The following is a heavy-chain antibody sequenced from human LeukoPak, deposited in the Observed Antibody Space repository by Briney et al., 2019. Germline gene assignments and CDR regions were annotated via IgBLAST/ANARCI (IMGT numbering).Heavy chain of an antibody. D-gene: IGHD1/OR15-1a*01. Sequence: GGSLRLSCAASGFTFSSSWMTWVRQAPGKGLEWVAHIIEDGNEKNNVDSVKGRFTISRDNAKNSLYLQMNSPRAEDTAVFYCARWNNDWEFDYWGQGTLVSVSS. CDR3: ARWNNDWEFDY. J-gene: IGHJ4*02. CDR1: GFTFSSSW. V-gene: IGHV3-7*05. CDR2: IIEDGNEK.